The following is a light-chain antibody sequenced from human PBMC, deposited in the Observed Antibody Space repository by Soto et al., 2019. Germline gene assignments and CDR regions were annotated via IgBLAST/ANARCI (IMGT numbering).Light chain of an antibody. V-gene: IGKV3-15*01. CDR1: QSVSSN. CDR3: QQYNNWPLWSRCT. Sequence: EIVMTQSPATLSVSPGERATLSCRASQSVSSNLAWYQQKPGQAPRLLIYGASTRATGIPARFSGSGSGTEFTLTISSLQSEDFAVYYCQQYNNWPLWSRCTFGQGTKLEIK. J-gene: IGKJ2*02. CDR2: GAS.